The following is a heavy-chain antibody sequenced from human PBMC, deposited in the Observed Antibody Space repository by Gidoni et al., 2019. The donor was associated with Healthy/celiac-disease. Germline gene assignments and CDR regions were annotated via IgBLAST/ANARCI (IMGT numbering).Heavy chain of an antibody. CDR1: SSYG. D-gene: IGHD5-18*01. Sequence: SSYGMQWVRQAPGKGLEWVAVIWYDGSNKYYADSVKGRFTISRDNSKNTLYLQMNSLRAEDTAVYYCAREVVGGFIQLWRPFDGMDVWGQGTTVTVSS. CDR2: IWYDGSNK. V-gene: IGHV3-33*01. J-gene: IGHJ6*02. CDR3: AREVVGGFIQLWRPFDGMDV.